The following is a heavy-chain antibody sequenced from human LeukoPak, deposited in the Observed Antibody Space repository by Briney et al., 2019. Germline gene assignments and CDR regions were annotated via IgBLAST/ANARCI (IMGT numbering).Heavy chain of an antibody. CDR3: ARHGSYYGSAPHYYFDY. CDR1: GGSISSSSYY. D-gene: IGHD3-10*01. V-gene: IGHV4-39*01. J-gene: IGHJ4*02. CDR2: IFYSGST. Sequence: SETLSLTCTVSGGSISSSSYYWGWIRQPPGKELDWIGSIFYSGSTYYNPSLKSRVTISVDTSKNQFSLKLSSVTAADTAVYYCARHGSYYGSAPHYYFDYWGQGTLVTVSS.